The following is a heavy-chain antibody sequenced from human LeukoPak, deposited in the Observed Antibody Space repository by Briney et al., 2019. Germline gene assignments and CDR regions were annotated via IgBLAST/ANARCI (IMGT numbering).Heavy chain of an antibody. D-gene: IGHD3-16*02. CDR1: GGSVSCHY. V-gene: IGHV4-59*02. J-gene: IGHJ3*02. CDR3: ARAIYDYVWGSYRSHAFDI. Sequence: SETLSLTCTASGGSVSCHYWSWIRQSPGKGLEWIGYIYYSGSTNYNPSLRSRVTISVDTSNNQFSLKLRSVTAADTAVYYCARAIYDYVWGSYRSHAFDIWGQGTMVTVSS. CDR2: IYYSGST.